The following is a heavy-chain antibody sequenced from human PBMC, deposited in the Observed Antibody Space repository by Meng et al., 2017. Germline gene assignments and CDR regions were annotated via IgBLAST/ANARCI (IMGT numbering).Heavy chain of an antibody. CDR1: GGSFSGYY. J-gene: IGHJ3*02. V-gene: IGHV4-34*01. CDR2: INHSGST. D-gene: IGHD3-9*01. CDR3: ARGLRRYFDARAFDI. Sequence: SATLSLTCAFYGGSFSGYYWSWIRQPPGKGLEWIGEINHSGSTNYNPSLKSRVTISVDTSKNQFSLKLSSVTAADTAVYYCARGLRRYFDARAFDIWGQGTMLSVAS.